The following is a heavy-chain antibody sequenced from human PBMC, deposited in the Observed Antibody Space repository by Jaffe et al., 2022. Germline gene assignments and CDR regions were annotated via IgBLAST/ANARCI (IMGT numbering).Heavy chain of an antibody. D-gene: IGHD6-13*01. Sequence: EVQLVESGGGLVKPGGSLRLSCAASGFTFSNAWMSWVRQAPGKGLEWVGRIKSKTDGGTTDYAAPVKGRFTISRDDSKNTLYLQMNSLKTEDTAVYYCTTDPYSSSWYGVNWFDPWGQGTLVTVSS. CDR2: IKSKTDGGTT. V-gene: IGHV3-15*01. CDR3: TTDPYSSSWYGVNWFDP. CDR1: GFTFSNAW. J-gene: IGHJ5*02.